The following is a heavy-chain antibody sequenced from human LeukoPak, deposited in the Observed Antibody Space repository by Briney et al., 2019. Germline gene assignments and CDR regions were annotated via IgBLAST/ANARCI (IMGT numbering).Heavy chain of an antibody. Sequence: GESLKLSCKGSGYSFTSYWIGWVRQMPGKGLEWMGIIDPGDSDTRYNPSLQGQVTISADKSISTAYLQWSSLKASDTAVYYCARPREVVITSVGAFDIWGQGTMVTVSS. CDR1: GYSFTSYW. CDR3: ARPREVVITSVGAFDI. J-gene: IGHJ3*02. V-gene: IGHV5-51*01. D-gene: IGHD3-22*01. CDR2: IDPGDSDT.